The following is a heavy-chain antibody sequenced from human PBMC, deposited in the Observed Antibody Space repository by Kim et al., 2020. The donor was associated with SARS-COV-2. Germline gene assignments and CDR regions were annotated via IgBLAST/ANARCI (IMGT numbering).Heavy chain of an antibody. Sequence: YADSVKGRLAITRDNAKNSLYLQMNSLGAEDTAVYYCARDWIAAAGWNDYWGQGTLVTVSS. J-gene: IGHJ4*02. CDR3: ARDWIAAAGWNDY. V-gene: IGHV3-21*01. D-gene: IGHD6-13*01.